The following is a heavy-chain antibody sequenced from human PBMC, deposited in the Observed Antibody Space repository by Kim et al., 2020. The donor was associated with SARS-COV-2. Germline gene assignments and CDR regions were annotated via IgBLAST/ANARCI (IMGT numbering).Heavy chain of an antibody. V-gene: IGHV5-51*01. D-gene: IGHD2-15*01. J-gene: IGHJ6*02. CDR3: ARQHCSGGSCYSGYGMDV. CDR1: GYSFTSYW. CDR2: IYPGDSDT. Sequence: GESLKISCKGSGYSFTSYWICWVRQMPGKGLEWMGIIYPGDSDTRYSPSFQGQVTISADKSNSTAYLQWSSLKASDTAMYYCARQHCSGGSCYSGYGMDVWGQGNTVTVSS.